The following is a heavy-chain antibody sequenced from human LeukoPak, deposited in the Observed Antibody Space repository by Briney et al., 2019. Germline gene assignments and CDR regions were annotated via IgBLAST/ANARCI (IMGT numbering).Heavy chain of an antibody. CDR2: INDIGNT. D-gene: IGHD3-10*01. CDR3: ARLGSVGYYNYQYMDI. CDR1: GGSFSGYY. V-gene: IGHV4-34*01. Sequence: SETLSLTCAVYGGSFSGYYWSWIRQPPGKGLEWIGEINDIGNTNYDPSLRSRVTISVDTSKSQFSLSLTSATAADTAVYFCARLGSVGYYNYQYMDIWGNGTTVTVSS. J-gene: IGHJ6*03.